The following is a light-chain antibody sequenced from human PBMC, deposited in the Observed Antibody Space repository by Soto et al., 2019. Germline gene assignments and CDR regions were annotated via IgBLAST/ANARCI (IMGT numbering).Light chain of an antibody. J-gene: IGKJ1*01. CDR1: QSVNRN. Sequence: EIVMMQSPATLSVSPGERASLSCRASQSVNRNLAWYQQKPGQAPRLLIYGASTRATGIPARFSGSGSGTEFTLIISSLQSEDSAVYYCQQYNSWLWTFGQGTKVDIK. CDR3: QQYNSWLWT. CDR2: GAS. V-gene: IGKV3-15*01.